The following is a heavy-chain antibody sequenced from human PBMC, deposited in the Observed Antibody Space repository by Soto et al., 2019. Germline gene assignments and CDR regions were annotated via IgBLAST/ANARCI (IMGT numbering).Heavy chain of an antibody. CDR3: ARVVHYYGSGSYYGPYFDY. Sequence: PGGSLRRSCAAAGFTFSDYYMSWIRQAPGKGLEWVSYISSSSSYTNCADSVKGRFTISRDNAKNSLYLQMNSLRAEDTAVYYCARVVHYYGSGSYYGPYFDYWGQGT. CDR1: GFTFSDYY. J-gene: IGHJ4*02. D-gene: IGHD3-10*01. CDR2: ISSSSSYT. V-gene: IGHV3-11*05.